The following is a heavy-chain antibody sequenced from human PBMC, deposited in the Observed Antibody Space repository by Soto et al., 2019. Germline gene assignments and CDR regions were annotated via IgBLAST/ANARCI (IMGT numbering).Heavy chain of an antibody. J-gene: IGHJ5*02. CDR2: VIPILGMA. D-gene: IGHD2-2*01. CDR1: GGTFSSYS. V-gene: IGHV1-69*02. CDR3: ARGGAVVVPAAVDRHNWFDP. Sequence: QVQLVQSGAEVKKPGSSVKVSCEASGGTFSSYSFSWVRQAPGQGLEWMGRVIPILGMANYAQKFQGRVTITADKSTSTVYMEMSSLRSEATALYYCARGGAVVVPAAVDRHNWFDPWGQGTLVTVSS.